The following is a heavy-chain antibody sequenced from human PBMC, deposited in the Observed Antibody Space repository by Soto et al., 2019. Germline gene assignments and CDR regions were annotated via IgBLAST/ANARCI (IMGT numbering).Heavy chain of an antibody. CDR1: GFTFSSYG. D-gene: IGHD4-17*01. Sequence: PWGSLRLSCAASGFTFSSYGMHWVRQAPGKGLEWVAVIWYDGSNKYYADSVKGRFTISRDNSKNTLYLQMNSLRAEDTAVYYCARDRGETTADYGMDVWGQGTTVTVSS. CDR3: ARDRGETTADYGMDV. CDR2: IWYDGSNK. J-gene: IGHJ6*02. V-gene: IGHV3-33*01.